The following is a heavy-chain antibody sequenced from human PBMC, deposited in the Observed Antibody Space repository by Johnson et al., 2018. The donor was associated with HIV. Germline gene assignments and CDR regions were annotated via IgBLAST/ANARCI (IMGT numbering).Heavy chain of an antibody. V-gene: IGHV3-15*01. CDR1: GFTFSNAW. J-gene: IGHJ3*02. CDR3: AKWKYCSGDNCYSEFGVFDDAFDI. D-gene: IGHD2-15*01. CDR2: IKSKTDGGTT. Sequence: VQLVESVGGLVKPGGSLRLSCAASGFTFSNAWMSWVRQAPGKGLEWVGRIKSKTDGGTTDYAAPVKGRFTISRDNSKNTVYLQTNSLRAEDSAVYYCAKWKYCSGDNCYSEFGVFDDAFDIWGQGTMVTVSS.